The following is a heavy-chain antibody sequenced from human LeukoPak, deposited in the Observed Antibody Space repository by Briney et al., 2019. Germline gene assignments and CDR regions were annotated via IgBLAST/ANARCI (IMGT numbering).Heavy chain of an antibody. CDR2: IKQDGSEK. Sequence: PGGSLRLSCAASGFTFSSYWMSWVRQAPGKGLEWVANIKQDGSEKYYVDSVKGRFTISRDNSKNTLYLQMNSLRAEDTAVYYCASGSGYSYGYGVDYWGQGTLVTVSS. J-gene: IGHJ4*02. D-gene: IGHD5-18*01. CDR3: ASGSGYSYGYGVDY. V-gene: IGHV3-7*01. CDR1: GFTFSSYW.